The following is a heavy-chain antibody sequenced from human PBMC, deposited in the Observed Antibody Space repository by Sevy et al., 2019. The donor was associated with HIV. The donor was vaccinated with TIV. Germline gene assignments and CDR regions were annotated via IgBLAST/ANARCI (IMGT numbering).Heavy chain of an antibody. J-gene: IGHJ4*02. V-gene: IGHV4-34*01. CDR3: ARGGENWVTIDY. D-gene: IGHD4-17*01. CDR1: GGSFSGYY. CDR2: INHSGST. Sequence: SETLSLTCAVYGGSFSGYYWSWIRQPPGKGLEWIGEINHSGSTNYNPSLKSRVTISVDTSKNQFSLKLSSVTAADTAVYYCARGGENWVTIDYWGQGTLVTVSS.